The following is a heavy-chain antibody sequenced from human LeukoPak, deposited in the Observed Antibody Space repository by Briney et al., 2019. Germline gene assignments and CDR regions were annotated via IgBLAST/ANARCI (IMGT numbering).Heavy chain of an antibody. CDR2: IYYSGST. CDR1: GGSISSYY. J-gene: IGHJ6*03. CDR3: ATTLGYCSGGSCLLPYYYYYMDV. V-gene: IGHV4-59*01. Sequence: SETLSLTCTVSGGSISSYYWSWIRQPPGKGLEWIGYIYYSGSTNYNPSLKSRVTISVDTSKNQFSLKLSSETAADTAVYYCATTLGYCSGGSCLLPYYYYYMDVWGKGTTVTVSS. D-gene: IGHD2-15*01.